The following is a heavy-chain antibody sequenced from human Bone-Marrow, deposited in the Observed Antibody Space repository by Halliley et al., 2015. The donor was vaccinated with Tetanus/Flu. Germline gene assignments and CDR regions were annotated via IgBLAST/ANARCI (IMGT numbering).Heavy chain of an antibody. J-gene: IGHJ4*02. CDR3: AGHLATRGTRGFDS. V-gene: IGHV4-4*01. D-gene: IGHD3-10*01. CDR1: GGSITTSNW. CDR2: IYHGGAT. Sequence: TLSLTCAVSGGSITTSNWWSWVRQPPGKGLEWIGEIYHGGATNYDPALESRVTISEDKTNNQFSLRLTSLTAADTAVYFCAGHLATRGTRGFDSWGQGALVTVSS.